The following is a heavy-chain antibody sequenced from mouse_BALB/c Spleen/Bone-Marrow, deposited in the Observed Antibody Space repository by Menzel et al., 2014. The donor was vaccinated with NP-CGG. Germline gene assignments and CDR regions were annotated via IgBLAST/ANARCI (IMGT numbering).Heavy chain of an antibody. Sequence: EVQLVESGGGLVQPGGSRKLSCAASGFTFSSFGMHWVRQAPEKGLEWVAYISNGSSTIYYADTVKGRFTISRDNPKNTLFLQMTSLRSEDTAMYYCARKGAMITHYYAIDYWDQGTSVTVSS. CDR3: ARKGAMITHYYAIDY. CDR2: ISNGSSTI. D-gene: IGHD2-4*01. J-gene: IGHJ4*01. V-gene: IGHV5-17*02. CDR1: GFTFSSFG.